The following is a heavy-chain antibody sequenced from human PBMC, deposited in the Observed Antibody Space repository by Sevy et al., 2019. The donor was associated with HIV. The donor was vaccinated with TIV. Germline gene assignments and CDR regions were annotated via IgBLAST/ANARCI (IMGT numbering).Heavy chain of an antibody. Sequence: GGSLRLSCAASGFTFSSYAMSWVRQAPGKGLEWVSAISGSGGSTYYADSVKGRFTISRDNSKNTLYLQMNSLRAEDTAVYYCAKGGYCSGGSCYGPVWDDPWGQGTLDTVSS. J-gene: IGHJ5*02. V-gene: IGHV3-23*01. CDR2: ISGSGGST. CDR1: GFTFSSYA. CDR3: AKGGYCSGGSCYGPVWDDP. D-gene: IGHD2-15*01.